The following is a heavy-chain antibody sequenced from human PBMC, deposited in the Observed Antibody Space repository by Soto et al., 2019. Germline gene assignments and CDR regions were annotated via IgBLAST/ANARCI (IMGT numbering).Heavy chain of an antibody. V-gene: IGHV1-2*04. Sequence: ASVKVSCKASGYTFTGYYMHWVRQAPGQGLEWMGWINPNSGGTSYAQKFQGWVTMTRDTSISTAYMELSRLRSDDTAVYYCARGSHNWNVIDYWGQGTLVTVSS. CDR1: GYTFTGYY. CDR2: INPNSGGT. CDR3: ARGSHNWNVIDY. J-gene: IGHJ4*02. D-gene: IGHD1-1*01.